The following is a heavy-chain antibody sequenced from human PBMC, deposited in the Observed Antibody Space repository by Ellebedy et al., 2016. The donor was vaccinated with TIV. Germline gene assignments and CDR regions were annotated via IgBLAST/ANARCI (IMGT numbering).Heavy chain of an antibody. D-gene: IGHD3-10*01. J-gene: IGHJ4*02. V-gene: IGHV3-43D*03. CDR3: AKDIRGGPGSYYRMIY. CDR2: IRGDGGST. CDR1: GLTLDDYS. Sequence: GESLKISXAVSGLTLDDYSMHWVRQAPGKGLEWVSLIRGDGGSTYYADSVKGRFTISRDNSKDFLYLQMNSLRVEDTALYYCAKDIRGGPGSYYRMIYWGQGTLVTVSS.